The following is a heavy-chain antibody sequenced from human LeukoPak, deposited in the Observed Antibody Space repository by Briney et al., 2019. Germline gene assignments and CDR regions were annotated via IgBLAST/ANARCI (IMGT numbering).Heavy chain of an antibody. CDR3: AREGGPYRPLDY. V-gene: IGHV4-4*02. CDR2: VDLLGRT. CDR1: GGSISNTNW. Sequence: SETLSLTCGVSGGSISNTNWWTWVRQPPGKGLEWIGEVDLLGRTNYNPSLRSRVAISVDKSENHISLWLTSVTAADTAVYYSAREGGPYRPLDYSGQGTLVTVSS. J-gene: IGHJ4*02.